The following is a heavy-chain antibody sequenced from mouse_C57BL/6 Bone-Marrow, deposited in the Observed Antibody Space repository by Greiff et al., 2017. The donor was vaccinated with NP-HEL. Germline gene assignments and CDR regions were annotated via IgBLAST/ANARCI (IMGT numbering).Heavy chain of an antibody. D-gene: IGHD1-1*01. J-gene: IGHJ1*03. V-gene: IGHV1-55*01. CDR2: IYPGSGST. Sequence: QVQLQQPGAELVKPGASVKMSCKASGYTFTSYWITWVKQWPGQGLEWIGDIYPGSGSTNYNEKFKSKATLTVDTSSSTAYMQLSSLTSEDAAVYYCASPLLLRSDVWGTGTTVTVSS. CDR3: ASPLLLRSDV. CDR1: GYTFTSYW.